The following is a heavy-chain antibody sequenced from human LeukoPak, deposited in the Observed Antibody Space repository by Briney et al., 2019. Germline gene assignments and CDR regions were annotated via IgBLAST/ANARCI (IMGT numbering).Heavy chain of an antibody. CDR3: ARDYAAGTGFDY. CDR2: VHYSGTA. D-gene: IGHD6-13*01. J-gene: IGHJ4*02. Sequence: SETLSLTCTVSDGSITNYDWSWVRQPPGKGLEFIGHVHYSGTANYNPSLRSRVAISIDTSKKHFSLKLKSVTAADTAVYYCARDYAAGTGFDYWGQGTLVTVSS. V-gene: IGHV4-59*01. CDR1: DGSITNYD.